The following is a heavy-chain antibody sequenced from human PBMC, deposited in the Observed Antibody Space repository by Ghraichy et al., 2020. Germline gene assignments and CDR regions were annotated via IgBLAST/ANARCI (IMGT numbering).Heavy chain of an antibody. Sequence: SQTLSLTCTVSGGSISSYYWSWIRQPAGKGLEWIGRIYTSGSTNYNPSLKSRVTMSVDTSKNQFSLKLSSVTAADTAVYYCARGAYQLLYLWYYYYGMDVWGQGTTVTVSS. CDR2: IYTSGST. D-gene: IGHD2-2*02. CDR1: GGSISSYY. V-gene: IGHV4-4*07. CDR3: ARGAYQLLYLWYYYYGMDV. J-gene: IGHJ6*02.